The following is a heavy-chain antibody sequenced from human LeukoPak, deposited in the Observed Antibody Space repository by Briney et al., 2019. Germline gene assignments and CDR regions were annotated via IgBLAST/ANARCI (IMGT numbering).Heavy chain of an antibody. J-gene: IGHJ4*02. CDR3: ARERTYYYDSNPDYFDY. D-gene: IGHD3-22*01. Sequence: GGSLRLSCAAAGFTFSSYSMNWVRKAPGKGLELVSSISSSTSYIYYADSVKGRFTITRDNAKNSLYLQMNSLRGEDTAVYYCARERTYYYDSNPDYFDYWGQGTLVTVSS. V-gene: IGHV3-21*01. CDR1: GFTFSSYS. CDR2: ISSSTSYI.